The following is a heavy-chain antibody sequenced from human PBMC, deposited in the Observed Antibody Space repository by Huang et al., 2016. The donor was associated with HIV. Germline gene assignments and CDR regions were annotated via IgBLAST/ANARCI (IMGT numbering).Heavy chain of an antibody. Sequence: QVQLVESGGGVGQPGRSLRISCAASGFTFSSYGMHWVRQAPGKGLEWVAVISYDGKTKYYADSVKGRFSISRDNSKTTVYLQLNSLRVEDTAVYYCAKGGSAAAVLDFWGQGTLVTVSS. J-gene: IGHJ4*02. CDR1: GFTFSSYG. CDR3: AKGGSAAAVLDF. CDR2: ISYDGKTK. D-gene: IGHD6-13*01. V-gene: IGHV3-30*18.